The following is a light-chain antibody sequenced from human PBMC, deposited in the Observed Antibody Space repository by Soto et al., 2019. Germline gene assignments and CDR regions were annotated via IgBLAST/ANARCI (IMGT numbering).Light chain of an antibody. CDR1: SSDVGGYNY. V-gene: IGLV2-14*01. CDR3: SSYTSSSTLV. Sequence: QSALTQPASVSGSLGQSITISCTGTSSDVGGYNYVSWYQQHPGKAPKLMIYEVSNRPSGVSNRFSGSKSGNTASLTISGLQAEDEAEYYCSSYTSSSTLVFGGGTKLTVL. CDR2: EVS. J-gene: IGLJ3*02.